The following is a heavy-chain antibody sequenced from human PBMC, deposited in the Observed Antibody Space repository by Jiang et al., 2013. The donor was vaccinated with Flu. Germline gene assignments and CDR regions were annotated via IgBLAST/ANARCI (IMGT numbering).Heavy chain of an antibody. Sequence: LLKPSETLSLTCTVSGGSISSSSYYWGWIRQPPGKGLEWIGSIYYSGSTYYNPSLKSRVTISVDTSKNQFSLKLSSVTAADTAVYYCATDAVAGSSSAFDIWGQGTMVTVSS. J-gene: IGHJ3*02. CDR2: IYYSGST. CDR3: ATDAVAGSSSAFDI. D-gene: IGHD6-19*01. CDR1: GGSISSSSYY. V-gene: IGHV4-39*07.